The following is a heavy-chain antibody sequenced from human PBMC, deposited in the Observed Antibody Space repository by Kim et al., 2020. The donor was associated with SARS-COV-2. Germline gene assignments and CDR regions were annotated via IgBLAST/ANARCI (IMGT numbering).Heavy chain of an antibody. CDR3: ARDLSGSDDL. Sequence: SITNYADSVRGRFTISGDHARSTLYLQMNSLGAEDTALYYCARDLSGSDDLWGQGTLVTVSS. V-gene: IGHV3-74*01. J-gene: IGHJ5*02. CDR2: SIT. D-gene: IGHD5-12*01.